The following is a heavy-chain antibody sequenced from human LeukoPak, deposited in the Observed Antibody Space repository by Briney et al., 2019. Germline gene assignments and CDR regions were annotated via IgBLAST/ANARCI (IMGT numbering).Heavy chain of an antibody. V-gene: IGHV4-59*01. D-gene: IGHD2-15*01. CDR3: ARSPWAARYYFDY. J-gene: IGHJ4*02. CDR1: GGSISSYY. CDR2: IYYSGST. Sequence: SETLSLTCTVSGGSISSYYWSWIRQPPGKGLEWIGYIYYSGSTNYNPSLKSRVTILVDTSKNQFSLKLSSVTAADTAVYYCARSPWAARYYFDYWGQGTLVTVSS.